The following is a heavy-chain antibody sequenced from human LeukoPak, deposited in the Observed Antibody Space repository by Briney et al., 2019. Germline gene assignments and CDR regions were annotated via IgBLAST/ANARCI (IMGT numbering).Heavy chain of an antibody. D-gene: IGHD6-19*01. CDR1: GGSISSYY. CDR2: IYYSGST. J-gene: IGHJ4*02. CDR3: ARIPHGYSSGWGFDY. V-gene: IGHV4-59*01. Sequence: PSETLSLTCTVSGGSISSYYWSWIRQPPGKGLEWIGYIYYSGSTNYNPSLKSRVTISVDTSKNQFSLKLSSVTAADTAVYYCARIPHGYSSGWGFDYWGQGTLVTVSS.